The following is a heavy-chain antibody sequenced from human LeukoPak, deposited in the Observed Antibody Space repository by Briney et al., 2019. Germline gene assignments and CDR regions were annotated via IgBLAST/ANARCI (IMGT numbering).Heavy chain of an antibody. CDR3: AKASTFGELNRPFDH. V-gene: IGHV3-48*01. Sequence: GGSLRLSCAASGFTFDSHAMNWVRQAPGRGLEWISYISTASSTVHYADSVKGRFTISRDNSKNRLFLQMNSLRAEDTAVYYCAKASTFGELNRPFDHWGQGTLVTVSS. CDR2: ISTASSTV. CDR1: GFTFDSHA. J-gene: IGHJ5*02. D-gene: IGHD3-10*01.